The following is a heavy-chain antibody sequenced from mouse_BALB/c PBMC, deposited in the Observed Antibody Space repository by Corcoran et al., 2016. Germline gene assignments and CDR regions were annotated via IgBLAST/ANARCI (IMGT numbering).Heavy chain of an antibody. D-gene: IGHD1-1*01. Sequence: QIQLVQSGPELKKPGETVKISCKASGYTFTNYGMNWVKQAPGKGLKWMGWINTYTGEPTYADDFKGRFAFSLETSASTAYLQINNLKNEDMATYFRAKGLLNAMDYWGQGTSVTVSS. J-gene: IGHJ4*01. CDR3: AKGLLNAMDY. V-gene: IGHV9-1*02. CDR1: GYTFTNYG. CDR2: INTYTGEP.